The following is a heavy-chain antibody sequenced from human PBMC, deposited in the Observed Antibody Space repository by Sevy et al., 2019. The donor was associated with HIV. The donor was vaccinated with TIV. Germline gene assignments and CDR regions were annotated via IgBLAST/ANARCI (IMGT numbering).Heavy chain of an antibody. CDR1: GFTFSSYG. J-gene: IGHJ4*02. D-gene: IGHD2-2*01. CDR2: IRYDGSNK. Sequence: GGSLRLSCAASGFTFSSYGMHWVRQAPGKGLEWVAFIRYDGSNKYYADSVKGRFTISRDNSKNTLYLQMNSLRAEDTAVYYRAKGGSTSYYVDYWGQGTLVTVSS. V-gene: IGHV3-30*02. CDR3: AKGGSTSYYVDY.